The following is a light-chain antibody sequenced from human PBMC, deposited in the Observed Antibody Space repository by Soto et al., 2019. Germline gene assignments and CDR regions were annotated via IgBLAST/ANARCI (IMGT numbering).Light chain of an antibody. J-gene: IGLJ2*01. Sequence: QPVLTQPPSASGSPGQSVTISCTGTSRDISKYNYVSWYQQHPGKAPKLLIYEVNKRPSEVPERFSGSKSANTASLTVSGLQAEDEADYYCSSYAGRNNVIFGGGTKVTVL. CDR2: EVN. CDR1: SRDISKYNY. CDR3: SSYAGRNNVI. V-gene: IGLV2-8*01.